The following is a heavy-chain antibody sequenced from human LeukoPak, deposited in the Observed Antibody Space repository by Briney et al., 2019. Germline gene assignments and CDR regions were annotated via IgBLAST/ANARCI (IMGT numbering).Heavy chain of an antibody. D-gene: IGHD3-10*01. V-gene: IGHV1-18*01. J-gene: IGHJ4*02. CDR2: ISAYNGNT. CDR1: GYTFTSYG. Sequence: GASVKVSCKASGYTFTSYGISWVRQAPGQGLEWMGWISAYNGNTNYAQKLQGRVTMTTDTSTSTAYMELRSLRSDDTAVYYCARDLSDYYGSGSYYSFDYWGQGTLVTVCS. CDR3: ARDLSDYYGSGSYYSFDY.